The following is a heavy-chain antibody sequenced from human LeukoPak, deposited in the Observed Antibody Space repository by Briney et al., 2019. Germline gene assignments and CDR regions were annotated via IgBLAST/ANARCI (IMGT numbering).Heavy chain of an antibody. CDR1: GGSISSGGYY. CDR3: ARDRGYYYDSSGSIDY. CDR2: TYYSGST. J-gene: IGHJ4*02. V-gene: IGHV4-31*03. Sequence: SETLSLTCTVSGGSISSGGYYWSWIRQHPGKGLEWIGYTYYSGSTYYNPSLKSRVTISVDTSKNQFSLKLSSVTAADTAVYYCARDRGYYYDSSGSIDYWGQGTLVTVSS. D-gene: IGHD3-22*01.